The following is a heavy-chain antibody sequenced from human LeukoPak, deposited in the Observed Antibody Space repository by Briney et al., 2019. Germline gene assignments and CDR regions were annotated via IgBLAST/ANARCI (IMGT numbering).Heavy chain of an antibody. CDR2: INSDGSRT. V-gene: IGHV3-74*01. Sequence: PGRSLRLSCTASGFTFGDYAMSWVRQAPGKGLVWVSRINSDGSRTSYADSVTGRFTISRDNAKNTVYLQMNTLRAEDTAVYYCARVKVGSWDWFDPWGQGTLVTVSS. CDR3: ARVKVGSWDWFDP. CDR1: GFTFGDYA. J-gene: IGHJ5*02. D-gene: IGHD1-26*01.